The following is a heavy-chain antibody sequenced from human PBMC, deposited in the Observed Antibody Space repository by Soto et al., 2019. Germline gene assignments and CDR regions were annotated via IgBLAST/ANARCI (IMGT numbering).Heavy chain of an antibody. CDR3: AREGYYETSGTFDS. Sequence: PSETLSLTCTVSGGSISRYYWTWIRQPPGKGLEWIGYIYHSGSTNYNPSLKSRVTISIDTSKNQFSLKLTSVTAADTAVYYCAREGYYETSGTFDSWGPGTLVTVS. J-gene: IGHJ4*02. V-gene: IGHV4-59*01. CDR1: GGSISRYY. D-gene: IGHD3-22*01. CDR2: IYHSGST.